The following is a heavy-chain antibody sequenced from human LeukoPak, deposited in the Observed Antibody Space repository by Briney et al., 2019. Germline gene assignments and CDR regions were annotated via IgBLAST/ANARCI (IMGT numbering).Heavy chain of an antibody. CDR3: ARGPTTIFGVVIPNDAFDI. V-gene: IGHV4-34*01. CDR1: GGSFSGYY. J-gene: IGHJ3*02. CDR2: INHSGST. Sequence: SETLSLTCAVYGGSFSGYYWSWIRQPPGKGLEWIGEINHSGSTNYNPSLKSRVTISVDTSKNQFSLKLSSVTAADTAVYYCARGPTTIFGVVIPNDAFDIWGQGTMVTVSS. D-gene: IGHD3-3*01.